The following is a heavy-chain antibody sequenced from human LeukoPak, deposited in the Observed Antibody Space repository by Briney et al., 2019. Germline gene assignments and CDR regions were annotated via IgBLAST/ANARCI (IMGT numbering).Heavy chain of an antibody. CDR3: ARAPPGFVPNFFDY. CDR1: GFTFSSYS. D-gene: IGHD1-14*01. Sequence: PGGSLRLSCAASGFTFSSYSMNWVRQAPGKGLEWVSSISSSSSYIYSADSVKGRFTISRDNAKNSLYLQMNSLRAEDTAVYYCARAPPGFVPNFFDYWGQGTLVTVSS. V-gene: IGHV3-21*01. J-gene: IGHJ4*02. CDR2: ISSSSSYI.